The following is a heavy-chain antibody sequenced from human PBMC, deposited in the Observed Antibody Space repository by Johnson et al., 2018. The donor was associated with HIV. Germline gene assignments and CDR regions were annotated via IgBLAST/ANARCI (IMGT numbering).Heavy chain of an antibody. J-gene: IGHJ3*02. D-gene: IGHD6-6*01. CDR1: GFTFSSYG. V-gene: IGHV3-33*06. Sequence: QMLLVESGGGVVQPGRSLRLSCAASGFTFSSYGMHWVRQAPGKGLEWVAVIWYDGSNKYYADSVKGRFTISRDNSKNTLYLQMNSLSAEDTAVYYCAKDPYKYSSSSYAFDIWGQGTMVTVSS. CDR3: AKDPYKYSSSSYAFDI. CDR2: IWYDGSNK.